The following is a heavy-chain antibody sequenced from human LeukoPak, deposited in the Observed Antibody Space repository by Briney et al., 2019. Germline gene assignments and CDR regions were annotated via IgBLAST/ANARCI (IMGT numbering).Heavy chain of an antibody. CDR3: ARDDVAW. Sequence: GGSLRLSCAASGFTFTSYSMSWVRQAPGKGLEWVSGTSDRGDYTYYADSVKGRFTISRDNSKNTLYLQMNSLRAEDTAVYYCARDDVAWWGQGTLVTVSS. CDR1: GFTFTSYS. CDR2: TSDRGDYT. V-gene: IGHV3-23*01. D-gene: IGHD3-16*01. J-gene: IGHJ4*02.